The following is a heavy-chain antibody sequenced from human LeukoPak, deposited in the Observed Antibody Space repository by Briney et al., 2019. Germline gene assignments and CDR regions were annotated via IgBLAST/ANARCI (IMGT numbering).Heavy chain of an antibody. V-gene: IGHV4-39*02. CDR1: GGSTSSSSYY. Sequence: SQTLSLTCTVSGGSTSSSSYYWGWIRQPPGKGLEWIGHIYYSGNTFYNPSLKSRVTISVDTSKNEFALKLSSVTAADTAVYYCARDSVEDYYGAESYLDYWGQGTLVTVSS. J-gene: IGHJ4*02. CDR2: IYYSGNT. D-gene: IGHD3-10*01. CDR3: ARDSVEDYYGAESYLDY.